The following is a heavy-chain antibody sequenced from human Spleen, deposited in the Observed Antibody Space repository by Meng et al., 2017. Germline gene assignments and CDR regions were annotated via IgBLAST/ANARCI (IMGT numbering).Heavy chain of an antibody. V-gene: IGHV4-34*01. CDR1: GGSFSDYY. CDR3: ARGPTTMAHDFDY. Sequence: QGLLQRWAAGLLKPSETLSLTCVVSGGSFSDYYVSWIRQPPGKGLEWIGEINHSGSTNYNPSLESRATISVDTSQNNLSLKLSSVTAADSAVYYCARGPTTMAHDFDYWGQGTLVTVSS. D-gene: IGHD4-11*01. J-gene: IGHJ4*02. CDR2: INHSGST.